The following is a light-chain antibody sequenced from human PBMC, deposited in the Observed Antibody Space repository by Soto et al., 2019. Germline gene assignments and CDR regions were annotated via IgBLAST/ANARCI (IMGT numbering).Light chain of an antibody. V-gene: IGLV1-51*01. CDR1: SSNIGNNY. CDR2: DND. CDR3: ATWDRSLSVGV. J-gene: IGLJ2*01. Sequence: QAVLTQPPSVSAAPGQKVTISCSGSSSNIGNNYVFWYQQLPGTAPKLLIYDNDKRPSGIPDRFSGSQSGTSATLGITGLQTGDEDDYYCATWDRSLSVGVFGGGTKLTVL.